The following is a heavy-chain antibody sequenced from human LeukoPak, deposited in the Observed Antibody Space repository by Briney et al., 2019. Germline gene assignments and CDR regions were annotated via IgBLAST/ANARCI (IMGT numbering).Heavy chain of an antibody. V-gene: IGHV3-21*01. CDR1: GFTFSGYS. J-gene: IGHJ4*02. D-gene: IGHD3-22*01. Sequence: GGSLRLSCAASGFTFSGYSMNWVRQAPGKGLEWVSSISSSSSYIYYADSVKGRFTISRDNAKNSLYLQMNSLRTEDTAVYYCASGYDSSGYYYNYWGQGTLVTVSS. CDR3: ASGYDSSGYYYNY. CDR2: ISSSSSYI.